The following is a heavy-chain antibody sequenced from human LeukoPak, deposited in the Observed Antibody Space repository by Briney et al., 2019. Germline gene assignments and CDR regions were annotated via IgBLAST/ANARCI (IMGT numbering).Heavy chain of an antibody. CDR3: ARQGGYCSGGSCYSWFDY. Sequence: GESLKISCKGSGYSFTSYWIGWVRQMPGKGLEWMGIIYPGDSDTRYSPSFQGQVTISADKSISTAYLQWSSLKASDTAMYYCARQGGYCSGGSCYSWFDYWGQGTLVTVSS. J-gene: IGHJ4*02. V-gene: IGHV5-51*01. CDR2: IYPGDSDT. CDR1: GYSFTSYW. D-gene: IGHD2-15*01.